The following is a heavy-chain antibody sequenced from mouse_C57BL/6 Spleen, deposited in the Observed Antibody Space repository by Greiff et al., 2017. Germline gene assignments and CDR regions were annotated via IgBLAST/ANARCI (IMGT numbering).Heavy chain of an antibody. J-gene: IGHJ2*01. V-gene: IGHV5-17*01. D-gene: IGHD1-1*01. Sequence: EVKLMESGGGLVKPGGSLKLSCAASGFTFSDYGMHWVRQAPEKGLEWVAYISSGSSTIYYADTVKGRFTISRDNAKNTLFLQMTSLRSEDTAMYYCARPPYYGSSPFDYWGQGTTLTVSS. CDR2: ISSGSSTI. CDR3: ARPPYYGSSPFDY. CDR1: GFTFSDYG.